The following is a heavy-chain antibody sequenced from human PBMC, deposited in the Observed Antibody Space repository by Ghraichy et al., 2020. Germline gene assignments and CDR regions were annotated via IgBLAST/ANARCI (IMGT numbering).Heavy chain of an antibody. CDR3: ARAWGTTPHY. CDR2: IYHSGST. D-gene: IGHD1-7*01. J-gene: IGHJ4*02. CDR1: GYAISSDYY. V-gene: IGHV4-38-2*02. Sequence: SETLSLTCTVSGYAISSDYYWGWIRQPPGKGLEWIGSIYHSGSTYYNPSLQSRVTISVDTSKNHFSLKLSSVTAADTAVYYCARAWGTTPHYWGQGTLVTVSS.